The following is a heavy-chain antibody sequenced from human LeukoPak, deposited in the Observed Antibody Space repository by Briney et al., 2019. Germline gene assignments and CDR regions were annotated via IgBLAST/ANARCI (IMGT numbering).Heavy chain of an antibody. CDR1: GFTFSSYG. Sequence: GGSLRLSCAASGFTFSSYGMSWVRQAPGKGLEWVSAISGSGGSTYYADSVKGRFTISRDNSKNTLYLQMNSLRAEDTAVYYCARRAGGYSHPYDYWGQGTLVTVSS. D-gene: IGHD4-23*01. CDR3: ARRAGGYSHPYDY. V-gene: IGHV3-23*01. J-gene: IGHJ4*02. CDR2: ISGSGGST.